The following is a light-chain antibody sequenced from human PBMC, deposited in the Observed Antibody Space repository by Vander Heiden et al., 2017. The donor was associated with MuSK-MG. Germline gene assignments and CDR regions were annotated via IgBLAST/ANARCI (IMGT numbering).Light chain of an antibody. CDR3: QQSDSTPKT. Sequence: DIQMTQSPSSLSASVGDRVTITCRASQSISSYLNWYQQKPGKAPQLLIYAASSLQSGVPSKFSGSGSGTDFTLTISRLQPEDFATYYCQQSDSTPKTFGQGTKLEIK. V-gene: IGKV1-39*01. CDR1: QSISSY. CDR2: AAS. J-gene: IGKJ2*01.